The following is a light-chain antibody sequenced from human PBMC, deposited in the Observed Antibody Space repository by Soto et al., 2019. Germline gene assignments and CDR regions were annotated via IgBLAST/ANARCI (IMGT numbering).Light chain of an antibody. V-gene: IGLV2-14*01. J-gene: IGLJ1*01. CDR3: SSYKTGSTLEV. Sequence: QSLLTKPASVSGSAGQSNTHTCTGTNRDVGGYKFVPWYQQHPGKAPLLMIYEVINRPSGVSNRFSGAKSGITASLTNSGLQADDEADDYVSSYKTGSTLEVVGSGTKV. CDR2: EVI. CDR1: NRDVGGYKF.